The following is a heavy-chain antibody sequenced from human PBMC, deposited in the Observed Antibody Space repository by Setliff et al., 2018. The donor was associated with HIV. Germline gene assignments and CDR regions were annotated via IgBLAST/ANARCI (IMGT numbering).Heavy chain of an antibody. CDR2: MNPNTGVA. CDR3: ASGEGVGGVIITGGLDV. J-gene: IGHJ6*04. V-gene: IGHV1-8*01. CDR1: GHTFSNSD. D-gene: IGHD3-10*01. Sequence: ASVKVSCKASGHTFSNSDIHWVRRATGQGLGWMGWMNPNTGVAGYALKFQGRVTMTRDTSISTAYMELSSLTSEDTAVYWCASGEGVGGVIITGGLDVWGKGTTVTVSS.